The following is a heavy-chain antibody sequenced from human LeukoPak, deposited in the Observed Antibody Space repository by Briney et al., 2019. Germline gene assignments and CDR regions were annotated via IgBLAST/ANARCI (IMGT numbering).Heavy chain of an antibody. Sequence: GALRLSCAASGFTFSSYWMNWARQAPGKGLVWVASINHNGNVNYYVDSVKGRFTISRDNAKNSLYLQMNSLRAEDTAVYYCARDRYGGNSAPSYWGQGTLVTVSS. D-gene: IGHD4-23*01. CDR1: GFTFSSYW. V-gene: IGHV3-7*01. CDR3: ARDRYGGNSAPSY. CDR2: INHNGNVN. J-gene: IGHJ4*02.